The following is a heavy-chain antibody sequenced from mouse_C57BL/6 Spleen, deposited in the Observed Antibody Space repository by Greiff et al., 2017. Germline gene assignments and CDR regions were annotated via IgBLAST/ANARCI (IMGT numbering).Heavy chain of an antibody. CDR3: ARGGDYDEFAY. V-gene: IGHV5-17*01. CDR1: GFTFSDYG. CDR2: ISSGSSTI. D-gene: IGHD2-4*01. Sequence: DVQLVASGGGLVKPGGSLKLSCAASGFTFSDYGMHWVRQAPEKGLEWVAYISSGSSTIYYAVTVKGRFTISRDNAKNTLFLQMTSLRSEDTAMYYCARGGDYDEFAYWGQGTLVTVSA. J-gene: IGHJ3*01.